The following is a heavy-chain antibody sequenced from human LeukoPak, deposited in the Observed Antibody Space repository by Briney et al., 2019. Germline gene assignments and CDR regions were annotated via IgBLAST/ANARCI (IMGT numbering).Heavy chain of an antibody. CDR3: ARGQQWLGAEYFQH. Sequence: SETLSLTCTVSGGSVSSGSYYWSWIRQPPGKGLEWIGYIYYSGSTNYNPSLKGRVTISVDTSKNQFSLKLSSVTAADPAVYYCARGQQWLGAEYFQHWGQGTLVTVSS. CDR1: GGSVSSGSYY. CDR2: IYYSGST. J-gene: IGHJ1*01. V-gene: IGHV4-61*01. D-gene: IGHD6-19*01.